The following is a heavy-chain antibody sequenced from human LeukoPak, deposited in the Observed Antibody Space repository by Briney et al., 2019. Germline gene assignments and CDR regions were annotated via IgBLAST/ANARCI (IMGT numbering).Heavy chain of an antibody. D-gene: IGHD3-3*01. J-gene: IGHJ6*03. CDR2: INYSGST. CDR3: ARDITSLEWSTQGYYYYYMDV. Sequence: SETLSLTCTVSGGSISSSSYYWGWIRQPPGKGLEWIGSINYSGSTYYNPSLKSRVTISVDTSKNQFSLKLSSVTAADTAVYYCARDITSLEWSTQGYYYYYMDVWGKGTTVTVSS. CDR1: GGSISSSSYY. V-gene: IGHV4-39*07.